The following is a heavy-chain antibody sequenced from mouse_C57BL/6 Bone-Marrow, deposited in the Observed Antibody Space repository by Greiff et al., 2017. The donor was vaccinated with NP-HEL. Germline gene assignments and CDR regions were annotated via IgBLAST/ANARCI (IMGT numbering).Heavy chain of an antibody. CDR3: ARSGYGSSFWYFDV. J-gene: IGHJ1*03. CDR2: IYPGSGNT. D-gene: IGHD1-1*01. Sequence: QVQLQQSGAELVRPGASVKLSCKASGYTFTDYYINWVKQRPGQGLEWIARIYPGSGNTYYNEKVKGKATLTAEKSSSTAYMQLSSLTSEDSAVYFCARSGYGSSFWYFDVWGTGTTVTVSS. CDR1: GYTFTDYY. V-gene: IGHV1-76*01.